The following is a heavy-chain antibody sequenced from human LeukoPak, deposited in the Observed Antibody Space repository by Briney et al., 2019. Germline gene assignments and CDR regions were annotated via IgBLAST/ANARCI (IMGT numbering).Heavy chain of an antibody. Sequence: PGGSLRLSCAASGFTFSSYGMHWVRQAPGKGLEWVAVIWSDGSNRYYADSVKGRFTISRDNSKNTLYLQMNSLRAEDTAVYYCARDRGSSPFDYWGQGTLVIVSS. CDR3: ARDRGSSPFDY. CDR2: IWSDGSNR. J-gene: IGHJ4*02. D-gene: IGHD6-6*01. V-gene: IGHV3-33*01. CDR1: GFTFSSYG.